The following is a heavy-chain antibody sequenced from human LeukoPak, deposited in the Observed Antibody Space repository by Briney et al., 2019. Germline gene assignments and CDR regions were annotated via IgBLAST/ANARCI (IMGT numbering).Heavy chain of an antibody. CDR2: ISYDGSNK. Sequence: PGRSLRLSCAASGFTFSSYAMHWVRQAPGKGLEWVAVISYDGSNKYYADSVKGRFTISRDNSKNTLYLQMNSLRAEDTAAYYCARGDFWSGYSFDYWGQGTLVTVSS. CDR3: ARGDFWSGYSFDY. V-gene: IGHV3-30-3*01. D-gene: IGHD3-3*01. CDR1: GFTFSSYA. J-gene: IGHJ4*02.